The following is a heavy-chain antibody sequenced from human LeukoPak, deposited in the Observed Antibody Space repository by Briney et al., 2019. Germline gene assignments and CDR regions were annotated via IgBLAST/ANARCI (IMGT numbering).Heavy chain of an antibody. D-gene: IGHD3/OR15-3a*01. CDR2: VYYSGST. CDR3: ASLGVYDFWSGFGWFDP. Sequence: SQTLSLTCTVSGGSISSGDYYWSWIRQPPGKGLERIGYVYYSGSTYYNPSLKSRVTISVDTSKNQFSLKLSSVTAADTAVYYCASLGVYDFWSGFGWFDPWGQGTLVTVSS. J-gene: IGHJ5*02. V-gene: IGHV4-30-4*01. CDR1: GGSISSGDYY.